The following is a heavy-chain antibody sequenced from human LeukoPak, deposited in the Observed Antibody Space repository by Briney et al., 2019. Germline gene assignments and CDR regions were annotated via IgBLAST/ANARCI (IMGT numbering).Heavy chain of an antibody. V-gene: IGHV1-2*02. CDR1: GYTFTGYY. Sequence: AAVKVSCKASGYTFTGYYIHWVRQAPGQGLEWMGWINPNTGGTKYAQRFQDRVTMTRDTSISTAYMEVSRLRYDDTAVYYCARPLRVTMIRGAAFRASSDFDPWGQGTLVTVSS. J-gene: IGHJ5*02. D-gene: IGHD3-10*01. CDR2: INPNTGGT. CDR3: ARPLRVTMIRGAAFRASSDFDP.